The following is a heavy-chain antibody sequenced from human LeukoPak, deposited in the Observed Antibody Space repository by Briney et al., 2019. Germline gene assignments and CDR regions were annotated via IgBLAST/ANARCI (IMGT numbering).Heavy chain of an antibody. D-gene: IGHD3-16*02. V-gene: IGHV3-15*01. CDR2: IKSKTDGGTT. J-gene: IGHJ4*02. CDR1: GFTFSNAW. Sequence: GGSLRLSCAASGFTFSNAWMSWVRQAPGKGLEWVGRIKSKTDGGTTDYAAPVKGRFTISRDDSKNTLYLQMNSLKTEDTAVYYCTTETHYDYVWGSYRSIDYWGQGTLVTVSS. CDR3: TTETHYDYVWGSYRSIDY.